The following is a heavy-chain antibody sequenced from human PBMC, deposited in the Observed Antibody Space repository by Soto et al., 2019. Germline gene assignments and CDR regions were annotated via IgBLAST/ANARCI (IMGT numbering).Heavy chain of an antibody. J-gene: IGHJ5*02. V-gene: IGHV1-69*13. D-gene: IGHD6-13*01. CDR2: IIPIFGTA. Sequence: GASVKVSCKASGGTFSSYAISWVRQAPGQGLEWMGGIIPIFGTANYAQKFQGRVTITADESTSTAYMELSSLRSEDTAVYYCARSGIAAAGTPNWFDPWGQGTLVTVS. CDR1: GGTFSSYA. CDR3: ARSGIAAAGTPNWFDP.